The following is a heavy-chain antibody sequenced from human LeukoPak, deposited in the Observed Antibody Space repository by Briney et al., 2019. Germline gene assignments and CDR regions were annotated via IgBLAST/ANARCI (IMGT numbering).Heavy chain of an antibody. CDR1: GYTFTIYG. CDR3: ARVTYYYDSSGYSRLDYYYGMDV. J-gene: IGHJ6*02. D-gene: IGHD3-22*01. Sequence: ASVKVSCKASGYTFTIYGISWVRQAPGQGLEWMGWISAYNGNTNYAQKLQGRVTMTTDTSTSTAYMELRSLRSDDTAVYYCARVTYYYDSSGYSRLDYYYGMDVWGQGTTVTVSS. CDR2: ISAYNGNT. V-gene: IGHV1-18*01.